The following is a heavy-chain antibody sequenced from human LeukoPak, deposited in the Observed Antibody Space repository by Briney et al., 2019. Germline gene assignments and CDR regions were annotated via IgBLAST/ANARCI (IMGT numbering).Heavy chain of an antibody. V-gene: IGHV3-7*01. J-gene: IGHJ4*02. Sequence: GGSLRLSCAASGFTFSYHWMTWVRQAPGKGLEWVANIKNDGTVKNYVDSVKGRSTTSRDNAKNSLYLQMNSLRAEDTGVYYCAKDSYSEGDYWGQGVLVTVSS. CDR3: AKDSYSEGDY. CDR2: IKNDGTVK. CDR1: GFTFSYHW. D-gene: IGHD5-18*01.